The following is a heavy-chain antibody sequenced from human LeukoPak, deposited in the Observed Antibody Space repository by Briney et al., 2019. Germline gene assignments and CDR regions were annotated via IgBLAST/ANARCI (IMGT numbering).Heavy chain of an antibody. CDR3: AKDSDGSGSYLGYYGMDV. D-gene: IGHD3-10*01. V-gene: IGHV3-9*01. Sequence: GGSLRLSCAASGFTFDDYAMHWVRQAPGKGLEWVSGISWNSGSKGYADSVKGRFTISRDNAKNSLYLQMNSLRAEDTALYYCAKDSDGSGSYLGYYGMDVWGQGTTVTVSS. CDR2: ISWNSGSK. CDR1: GFTFDDYA. J-gene: IGHJ6*02.